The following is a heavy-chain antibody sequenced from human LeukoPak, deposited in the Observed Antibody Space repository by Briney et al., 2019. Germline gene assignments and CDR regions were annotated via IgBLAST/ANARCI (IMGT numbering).Heavy chain of an antibody. J-gene: IGHJ4*02. CDR3: AKGAYGAGSYLFEY. Sequence: SETLSLTCTVSGGSIGTSYWSWIRQPPGKGLEWIAYIYYNGNTNYNPSLMSRVTISVDTSKSQFSLKPSSVTAADTAVYYCAKGAYGAGSYLFEYWGQGTLVTVSS. CDR1: GGSIGTSY. D-gene: IGHD3-10*01. V-gene: IGHV4-59*01. CDR2: IYYNGNT.